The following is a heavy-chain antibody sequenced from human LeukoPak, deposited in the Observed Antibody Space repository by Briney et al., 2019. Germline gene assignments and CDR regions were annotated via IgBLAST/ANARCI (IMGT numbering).Heavy chain of an antibody. V-gene: IGHV3-23*01. CDR2: IHNDAVGT. J-gene: IGHJ2*01. D-gene: IGHD3-10*01. Sequence: PGGSLRLSCAASGFTFSTYAMSWVRQAPGKGLEWVSLIHNDAVGTYYAGSVKGRFTISRDNSKNTLSLQMNSLRAEDTAMYYCARRGPTYWYFDLWGRGTLVTVSS. CDR1: GFTFSTYA. CDR3: ARRGPTYWYFDL.